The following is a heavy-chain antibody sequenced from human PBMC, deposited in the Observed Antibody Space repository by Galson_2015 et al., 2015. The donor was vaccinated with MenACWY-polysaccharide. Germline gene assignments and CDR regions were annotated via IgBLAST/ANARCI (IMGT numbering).Heavy chain of an antibody. Sequence: QSGAEVKKPGESLPISCKGSGCSFTSYWIGWVRQMPGKGLEWMGVIFPGDSDTRYSPSFQGQVTISADKSNSTAYLQWSSLKASDTAMYFCARPSYSSSCNPFDYWGQGTLVTVSS. D-gene: IGHD6-13*01. CDR2: IFPGDSDT. J-gene: IGHJ4*02. CDR1: GCSFTSYW. V-gene: IGHV5-51*01. CDR3: ARPSYSSSCNPFDY.